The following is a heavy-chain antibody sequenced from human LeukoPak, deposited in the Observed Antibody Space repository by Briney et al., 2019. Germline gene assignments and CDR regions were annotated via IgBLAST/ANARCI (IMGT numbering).Heavy chain of an antibody. D-gene: IGHD3-10*01. J-gene: IGHJ4*02. CDR2: ISYDGSNK. CDR1: GFTFSSYA. Sequence: HSGGSLRLSCAASGFTFSSYAMPWVRQAPGKGLEWVAVISYDGSNKYYADSVKGRFTISRDNSKNTLYLQMNSLRAEDTAVYYCARGGTYYYGSGSHRYFDYWGQGTLVTVSS. CDR3: ARGGTYYYGSGSHRYFDY. V-gene: IGHV3-30-3*01.